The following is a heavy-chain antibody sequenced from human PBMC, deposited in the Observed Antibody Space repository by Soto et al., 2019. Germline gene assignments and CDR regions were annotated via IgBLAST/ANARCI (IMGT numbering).Heavy chain of an antibody. D-gene: IGHD1-26*01. CDR2: IYYSGST. V-gene: IGHV4-39*01. J-gene: IGHJ5*01. Sequence: SETLSLTCTVSGGSITGGSISSTTYYWGWIRQPPGKGLEWIGSIYYSGSTYYNPSLKSRVTISVDTSKNQFSLKLSSVTAADTAVYYCATQEVRGSYVYPYDPWGQGTLVTVSS. CDR1: GGSITGGSISSTTYY. CDR3: ATQEVRGSYVYPYDP.